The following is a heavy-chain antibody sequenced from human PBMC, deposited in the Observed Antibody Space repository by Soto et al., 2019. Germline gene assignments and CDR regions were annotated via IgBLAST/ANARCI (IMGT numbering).Heavy chain of an antibody. Sequence: QITLKESGPTLVKPTQTLTLTCTFSGFSLSTRGVGVGWIRQTPGTALEWLALIYWDDDKRYSPSLKSRLTITKDTSTDQVLLVMSNMDPVDTATYYCIRVLWFGELFWGQGTLVTVSS. CDR1: GFSLSTRGVG. CDR2: IYWDDDK. V-gene: IGHV2-5*02. CDR3: IRVLWFGELF. D-gene: IGHD3-10*01. J-gene: IGHJ4*02.